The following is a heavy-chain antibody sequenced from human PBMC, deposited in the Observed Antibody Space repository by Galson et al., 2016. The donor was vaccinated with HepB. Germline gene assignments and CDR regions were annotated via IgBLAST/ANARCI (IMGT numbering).Heavy chain of an antibody. J-gene: IGHJ6*02. CDR2: IIPIFGTA. D-gene: IGHD1-26*01. CDR3: ARLVGATSDYYYGMDV. CDR1: GGTFSSYA. Sequence: SVKVSCKASGGTFSSYAISWVRQAPGQGLEWMGGIIPIFGTANYAQKFQGRVTITADESTSTAYMELSSLRSEDTAVYYCARLVGATSDYYYGMDVWGQGTTVTVSS. V-gene: IGHV1-69*13.